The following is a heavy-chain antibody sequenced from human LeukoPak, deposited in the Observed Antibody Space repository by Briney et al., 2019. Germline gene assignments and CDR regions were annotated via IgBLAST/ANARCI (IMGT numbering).Heavy chain of an antibody. D-gene: IGHD6-19*01. V-gene: IGHV3-23*01. J-gene: IGHJ4*02. CDR3: ARSSGDPDY. CDR1: GFTFSKYA. CDR2: ISGSGDKT. Sequence: GGSLRLSCAASGFTFSKYAMSWVRQAPGKGLEWVSSISGSGDKTYYADSVKGRFTASRDNSMNTLYLQMNSLRAEDTAVYYCARSSGDPDYWGQGTLVTVSS.